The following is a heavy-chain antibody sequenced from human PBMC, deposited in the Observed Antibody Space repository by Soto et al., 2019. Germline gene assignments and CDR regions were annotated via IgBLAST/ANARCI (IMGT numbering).Heavy chain of an antibody. CDR2: IIPIFGTA. D-gene: IGHD2-2*02. CDR3: ARALGYCSSTSCYNVGQGSPNWFDP. J-gene: IGHJ5*02. CDR1: GGTFSSYA. Sequence: GASVKVSCKASGGTFSSYAISWVRQAPGQGLEWMGGIIPIFGTANYAQKFQGRVTITADESTSTAYMELSSLRSEDTAVYYCARALGYCSSTSCYNVGQGSPNWFDPWGQGTLVTVSS. V-gene: IGHV1-69*13.